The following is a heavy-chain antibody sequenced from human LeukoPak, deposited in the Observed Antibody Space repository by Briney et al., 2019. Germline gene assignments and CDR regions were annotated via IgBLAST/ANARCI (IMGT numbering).Heavy chain of an antibody. J-gene: IGHJ4*02. CDR1: GFSISNYW. Sequence: GGSLRLSCAASGFSISNYWMNWVRQAPGKGLEWVANIKQDGSEKNYVDSVKGRFTISRDNAKISLILQMNSLRDEDTAVYYCARGVWAPFDSWGQGTLVSVSS. D-gene: IGHD7-27*01. CDR2: IKQDGSEK. CDR3: ARGVWAPFDS. V-gene: IGHV3-7*01.